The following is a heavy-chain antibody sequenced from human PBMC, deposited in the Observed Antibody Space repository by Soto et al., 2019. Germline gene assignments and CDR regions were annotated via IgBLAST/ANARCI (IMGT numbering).Heavy chain of an antibody. CDR1: GFTFSSYG. D-gene: IGHD3-16*01. CDR3: AKDGGAMDV. V-gene: IGHV3-30*18. CDR2: ISYDGSNK. Sequence: QVQLVESGGGVVQPGRSLRLSCAASGFTFSSYGMHWVRQAPGKGLEWVAVISYDGSNKYYADSVKGRFTISRDNSKNTLYLQMSSLRAEDTAVYYCAKDGGAMDVWGQGTTVTVSS. J-gene: IGHJ6*01.